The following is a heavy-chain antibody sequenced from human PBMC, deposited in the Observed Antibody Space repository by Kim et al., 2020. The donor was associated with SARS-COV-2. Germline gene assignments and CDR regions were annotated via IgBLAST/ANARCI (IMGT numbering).Heavy chain of an antibody. V-gene: IGHV3-23*01. D-gene: IGHD6-19*01. Sequence: GGSLRLSCAASGFTFSNYAMSWVRQAPGKGLEWVSGITGNGDSTYYTDFVKGRFTISRDNSKNMLYLQMNSLRADDTAVYYCAKRMAGKDYYYGMDVWGQGTTVTVSS. J-gene: IGHJ6*02. CDR2: ITGNGDST. CDR1: GFTFSNYA. CDR3: AKRMAGKDYYYGMDV.